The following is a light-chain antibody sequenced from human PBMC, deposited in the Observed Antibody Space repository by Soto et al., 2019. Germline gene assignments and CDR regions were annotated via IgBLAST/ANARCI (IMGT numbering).Light chain of an antibody. CDR1: QSISSW. V-gene: IGKV1-5*01. Sequence: DIQMTQSPSTLSASVGDRVTITCRASQSISSWLAWYQQKPGKAPKLLIYDASSLESGVPSRFSGSGSGTEFTLTISSLQPDDFADYYCQQYNSYPWTFGQGTKVEIK. J-gene: IGKJ1*01. CDR2: DAS. CDR3: QQYNSYPWT.